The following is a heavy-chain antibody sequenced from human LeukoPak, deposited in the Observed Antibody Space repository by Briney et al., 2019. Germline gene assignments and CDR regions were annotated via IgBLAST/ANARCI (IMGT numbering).Heavy chain of an antibody. Sequence: SETLSLTCTVSGASISGSGYYWGWLRQPPGKGLEWIGSIYHSGSTYYNPSLKSRVTISVDTSKNQFSLKLSSVTAADTAVYYCARAGAVADVDTAMVTGVDYFDYWGQGTLVTVSS. V-gene: IGHV4-39*07. CDR3: ARAGAVADVDTAMVTGVDYFDY. J-gene: IGHJ4*02. CDR1: GASISGSGYY. D-gene: IGHD5-18*01. CDR2: IYHSGST.